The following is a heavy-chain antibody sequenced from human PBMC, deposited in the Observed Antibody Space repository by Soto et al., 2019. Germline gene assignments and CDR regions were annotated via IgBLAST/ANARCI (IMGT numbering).Heavy chain of an antibody. CDR1: GGTFSNSA. CDR3: ARSEMATGVYFDY. J-gene: IGHJ4*02. D-gene: IGHD5-12*01. CDR2: ITPVFGTA. Sequence: QVQLMQYWAEVKKPGSSVNVHCTASGGTFSNSAISWVRQAPGQGLEWMGGITPVFGTADYAQKFRGRVTITADESTSTAYRELNSLRSEDTAVYYCARSEMATGVYFDYWGQGTLVNVSS. V-gene: IGHV1-69*01.